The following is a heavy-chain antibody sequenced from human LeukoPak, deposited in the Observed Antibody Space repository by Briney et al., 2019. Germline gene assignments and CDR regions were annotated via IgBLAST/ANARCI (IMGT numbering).Heavy chain of an antibody. CDR2: INHSGST. CDR3: ARGPPGWYYDSSGYYRYYFDY. CDR1: GGSFSGYY. J-gene: IGHJ4*02. D-gene: IGHD3-22*01. V-gene: IGHV4-34*01. Sequence: SETLSLTCAVYGGSFSGYYWSWIRQPPGKGLEWIGEINHSGSTNYNPSLKSRVTISVDTSKNQLSLKLSSVTAADTAVYYCARGPPGWYYDSSGYYRYYFDYWGQGTPVTVSS.